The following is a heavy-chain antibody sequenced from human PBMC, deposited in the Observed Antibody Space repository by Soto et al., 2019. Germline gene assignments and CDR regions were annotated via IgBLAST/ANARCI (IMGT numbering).Heavy chain of an antibody. D-gene: IGHD4-4*01. Sequence: ETLSLTCAVYGGSFSGYYWSWIRQPPGKGLEWIGEINHSGSTNYNPSLKSRVTISVDTSKNQFSLKLSSVTAADTAVYYCARGLIDSNYAWFDPWGQGTLVTVSS. V-gene: IGHV4-34*01. J-gene: IGHJ5*02. CDR1: GGSFSGYY. CDR2: INHSGST. CDR3: ARGLIDSNYAWFDP.